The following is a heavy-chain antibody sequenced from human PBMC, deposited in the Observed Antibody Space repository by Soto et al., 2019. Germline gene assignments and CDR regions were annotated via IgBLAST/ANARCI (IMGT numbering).Heavy chain of an antibody. CDR3: ARVSDYYDSSGYFDD. CDR1: GGSIGSYY. Sequence: SETLSLTCTVSGGSIGSYYWSWIRQPAGKGLEWIGRIYTSGSTNYNPSLKSRVTMSVDTSKNQFSLKLNSVTAADTAVYYCARVSDYYDSSGYFDDWGQGTLVTV. V-gene: IGHV4-4*07. D-gene: IGHD3-22*01. J-gene: IGHJ5*02. CDR2: IYTSGST.